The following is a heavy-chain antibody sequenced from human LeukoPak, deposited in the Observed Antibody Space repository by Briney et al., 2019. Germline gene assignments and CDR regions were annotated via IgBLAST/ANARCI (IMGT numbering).Heavy chain of an antibody. Sequence: GASVKVSCKVSGYTLTELSMHWVRQAPGKGLEWMGWISAYNGNTNYAQKLQGRVTMTTDTSTSTAYMELRSLRSDDTAVYYCARGGRTTPSDYWGQGTLVTVSS. J-gene: IGHJ4*02. D-gene: IGHD1-7*01. CDR2: ISAYNGNT. CDR3: ARGGRTTPSDY. CDR1: GYTLTELS. V-gene: IGHV1-18*01.